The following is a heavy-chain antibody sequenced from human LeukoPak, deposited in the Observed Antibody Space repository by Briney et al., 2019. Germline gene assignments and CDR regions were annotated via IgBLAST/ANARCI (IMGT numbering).Heavy chain of an antibody. V-gene: IGHV5-51*01. D-gene: IGHD6-13*01. J-gene: IGHJ5*02. CDR1: GYSFTSYW. CDR2: IYPGDPDT. Sequence: GESLKISCKGSGYSFTSYWIGWVRQMPGKGLEWMGSIYPGDPDTRYSPSFQGQVTISADKSISTAYLQWSSLKASDTAMYYCARIGSSSWYPNYNWFDPWGQGTLVTVSS. CDR3: ARIGSSSWYPNYNWFDP.